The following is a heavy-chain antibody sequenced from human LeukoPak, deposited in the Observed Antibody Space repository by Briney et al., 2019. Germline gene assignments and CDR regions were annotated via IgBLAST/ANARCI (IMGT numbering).Heavy chain of an antibody. CDR2: IYYSGST. V-gene: IGHV4-59*02. CDR3: ARTTMVRGTYYMDV. D-gene: IGHD3-10*01. Sequence: PSETLPLTCTVSGGSVSSYYWSWIRRPPGEGLEWIGYIYYSGSTNYNPSLKSRVTISEDTSKNQFSLKLSSVTAADTAVYYCARTTMVRGTYYMDVWGKGTTVTISS. J-gene: IGHJ6*03. CDR1: GGSVSSYY.